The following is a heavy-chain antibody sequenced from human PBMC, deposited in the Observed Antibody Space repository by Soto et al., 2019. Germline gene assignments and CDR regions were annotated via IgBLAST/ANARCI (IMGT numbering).Heavy chain of an antibody. Sequence: QLQLQESGPGLVKPSETLSLTCTVSGGSISSSSYYWGWIRQPPGKGLEWIGSIYYSGSTYYNPSLKSRVTISVDTSKNQFSLKLSSVTAADTAVYYCARHWILRFLAEVWFDPWGQGTLVTVSS. V-gene: IGHV4-39*01. D-gene: IGHD3-3*01. J-gene: IGHJ5*02. CDR3: ARHWILRFLAEVWFDP. CDR2: IYYSGST. CDR1: GGSISSSSYY.